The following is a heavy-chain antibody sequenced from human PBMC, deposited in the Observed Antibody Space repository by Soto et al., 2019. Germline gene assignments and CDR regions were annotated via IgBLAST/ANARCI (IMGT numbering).Heavy chain of an antibody. CDR2: ISDNGRS. J-gene: IGHJ4*02. CDR3: ARDPGSTGYYLAK. V-gene: IGHV4-59*02. CDR1: GVSVRSVD. D-gene: IGHD3-22*01. Sequence: PSETLSLTCSVSGVSVRSVDWTWIRQSPGKGLEWIGYISDNGRSNQNPSLRGRVTMSVDTSKNQFSLTLTSVTAADTAIYYCARDPGSTGYYLAKWGQGTLVTVSS.